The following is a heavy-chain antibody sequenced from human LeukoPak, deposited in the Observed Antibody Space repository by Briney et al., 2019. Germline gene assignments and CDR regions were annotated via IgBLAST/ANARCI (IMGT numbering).Heavy chain of an antibody. J-gene: IGHJ3*02. CDR3: ARDIDEGAAHDAFDI. CDR2: INAGNGNT. CDR1: GYTFATYA. V-gene: IGHV1-3*01. Sequence: EASVKVSCKASGYTFATYALHWVRQAPGQRLEWMGWINAGNGNTKYSQKFQGRVTITRDTSASTAYMELSSLRSEDTAVYYCARDIDEGAAHDAFDIWGQGTMVTVSS. D-gene: IGHD1-26*01.